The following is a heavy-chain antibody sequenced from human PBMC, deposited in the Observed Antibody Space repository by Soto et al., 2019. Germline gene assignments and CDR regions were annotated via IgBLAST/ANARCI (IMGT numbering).Heavy chain of an antibody. J-gene: IGHJ4*02. V-gene: IGHV3-53*01. CDR1: GFTVSSNY. CDR3: AGLPGY. Sequence: PWGSLGVSCASSGFTVSSNYMSWVRQAPGKGLDWVSVIYSGGSTYYADSVKCRFTISRENSKNTLYLQMNSLRAEDTAVYYCAGLPGYWGQGTMVTVSS. CDR2: IYSGGST.